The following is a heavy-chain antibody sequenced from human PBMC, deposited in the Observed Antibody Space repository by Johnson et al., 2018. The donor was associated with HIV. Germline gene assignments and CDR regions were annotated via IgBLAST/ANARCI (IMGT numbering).Heavy chain of an antibody. J-gene: IGHJ3*02. D-gene: IGHD5-18*01. V-gene: IGHV3-66*02. CDR3: ARERLGGMVTQFDI. CDR1: GFTVSSNY. Sequence: EVQLMESVGGVVRPGGSLRLSCAASGFTVSSNYMSWVRQAPGKGLEWVSVTYSGGGTYYADSVKGRFTISRDNSKNTLYLQMNTLRAEDTAVYYCARERLGGMVTQFDIWGQGTMVTVSS. CDR2: TYSGGGT.